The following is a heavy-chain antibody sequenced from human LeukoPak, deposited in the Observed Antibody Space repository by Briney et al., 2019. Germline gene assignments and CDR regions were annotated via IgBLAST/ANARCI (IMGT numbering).Heavy chain of an antibody. Sequence: GGSLRLSCAASGFTLSSYGMHWVRQAPGKGLEWVAFIRYDGSNKYYAGSVKGRFTISRDNSKNTLYLQMNSLRAEDTAVYYCAKDHLGTHYFDYWGQGTLVTVSS. D-gene: IGHD1-1*01. CDR2: IRYDGSNK. J-gene: IGHJ4*02. CDR1: GFTLSSYG. CDR3: AKDHLGTHYFDY. V-gene: IGHV3-30*02.